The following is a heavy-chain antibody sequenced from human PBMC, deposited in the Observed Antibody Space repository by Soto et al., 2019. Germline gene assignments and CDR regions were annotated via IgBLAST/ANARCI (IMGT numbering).Heavy chain of an antibody. CDR3: ARARELDYGEPGELDY. J-gene: IGHJ4*02. D-gene: IGHD4-17*01. CDR1: GYTFTGYY. CDR2: INPNSGGT. Sequence: ASVKVSCKASGYTFTGYYMHWVRQAPGQGLEWMGWINPNSGGTNYAQKFQGWVTMTRDTSISTAYMELGRLRSDDTAVYYCARARELDYGEPGELDYWGQGTLVTVSS. V-gene: IGHV1-2*04.